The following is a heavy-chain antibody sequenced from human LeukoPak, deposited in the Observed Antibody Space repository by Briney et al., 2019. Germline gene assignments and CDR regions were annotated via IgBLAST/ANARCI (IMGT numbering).Heavy chain of an antibody. CDR1: GASISGSGYY. CDR2: IYSSGST. CDR3: ARGTHYYDSRQRGYYFDY. Sequence: SETLSLTCAVSGASISGSGYYWGWIRQPPGKGLEWIGNIYSSGSTYYNASLQSRVTISIDTSKNQFSLRLSSVTAADTAVYYCARGTHYYDSRQRGYYFDYWGQGTLVTVSS. J-gene: IGHJ4*02. D-gene: IGHD3-22*01. V-gene: IGHV4-39*07.